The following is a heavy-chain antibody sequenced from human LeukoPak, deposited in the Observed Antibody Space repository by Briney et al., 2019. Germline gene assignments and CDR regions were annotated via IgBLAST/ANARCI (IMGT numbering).Heavy chain of an antibody. D-gene: IGHD3-9*01. CDR2: ISYDGSNK. J-gene: IGHJ6*02. CDR3: AREYDILTGPQDV. V-gene: IGHV3-30*03. Sequence: GGSLRLSCEASGFTFSSLWTSWVRQAPGKGLEWVAVISYDGSNKYYADSVKGRFTISRDNSKNTLYLQMNSLRAEDTAVYYCAREYDILTGPQDVWGQGTTVTVSS. CDR1: GFTFSSLW.